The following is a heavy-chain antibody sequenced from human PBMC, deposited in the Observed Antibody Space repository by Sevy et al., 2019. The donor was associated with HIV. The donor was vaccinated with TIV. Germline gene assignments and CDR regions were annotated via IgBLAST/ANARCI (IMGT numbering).Heavy chain of an antibody. CDR2: IWYEGINK. V-gene: IGHV3-33*01. D-gene: IGHD3-10*01. CDR1: GFTFSTYG. CDR3: ARERRSSGIDY. J-gene: IGHJ4*01. Sequence: GGSLRLYCAASGFTFSTYGMHWVRQAPGKGLEWVAIIWYEGINKDYAEPVKGRLTISRDNSKNTLYLQMNSLRVDDTAVYYCARERRSSGIDYWGQGTLVTVSS.